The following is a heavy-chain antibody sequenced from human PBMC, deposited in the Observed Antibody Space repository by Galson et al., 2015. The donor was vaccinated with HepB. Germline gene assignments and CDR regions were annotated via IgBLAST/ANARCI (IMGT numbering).Heavy chain of an antibody. CDR1: GYSFTSNW. J-gene: IGHJ5*02. CDR2: IYPRDSDT. Sequence: SGAEVKKPGESLRISCKASGYSFTSNWIAWVRQMPGKGLEWMGIIYPRDSDTRYNPSLKSRVTISVDTSKNQFSLKLTSLTAADTAVYYCARVRIAAAGQGWFDPWGQGTLVTVSS. CDR3: ARVRIAAAGQGWFDP. V-gene: IGHV5-51*01. D-gene: IGHD6-13*01.